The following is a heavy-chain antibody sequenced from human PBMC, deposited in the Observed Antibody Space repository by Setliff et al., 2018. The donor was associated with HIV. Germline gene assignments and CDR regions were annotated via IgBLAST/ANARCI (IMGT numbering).Heavy chain of an antibody. D-gene: IGHD6-19*01. Sequence: PGGSLRLSCAASGFTFSSYMMSWVRQAPGKGLVWVSAIVGGASSTVYADSVKGRFTISRDNSKNTLYLQMNSLRPEDTAIYYCAKLAPSYSSGKNDFWGQGTLVTVSS. J-gene: IGHJ4*02. CDR3: AKLAPSYSSGKNDF. CDR2: IVGGASST. CDR1: GFTFSSYM. V-gene: IGHV3-23*01.